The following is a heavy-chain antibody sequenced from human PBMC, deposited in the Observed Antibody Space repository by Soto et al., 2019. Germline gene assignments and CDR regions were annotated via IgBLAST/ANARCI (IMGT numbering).Heavy chain of an antibody. Sequence: EVQLVESGGGLVQPGRSLRLSCGASGFTFDDYAMHWVRQAPGKGLEWVSGISWNSARIDYADSVKGRFTISRDNAKNLLYLQLNSLRAEDTALCYCAKDILFGETSYCYGRDAWGQWTTVTVS. D-gene: IGHD3-10*01. CDR2: ISWNSARI. CDR1: GFTFDDYA. CDR3: AKDILFGETSYCYGRDA. V-gene: IGHV3-9*01. J-gene: IGHJ6*02.